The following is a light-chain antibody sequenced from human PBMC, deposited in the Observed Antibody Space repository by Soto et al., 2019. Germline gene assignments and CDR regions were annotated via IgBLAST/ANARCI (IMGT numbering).Light chain of an antibody. CDR3: ISYTSSSTYVV. CDR1: SSDVGSYNR. Sequence: QSALTQPPSVSGSPGQSVTISCTGTSSDVGSYNRVSWYQQPPGTAPKLMIYEVSNRPSGVPDRFSGSKSGNTASLTISGRQAEDEADYYCISYTSSSTYVVFGGGTKLTVL. CDR2: EVS. V-gene: IGLV2-18*02. J-gene: IGLJ2*01.